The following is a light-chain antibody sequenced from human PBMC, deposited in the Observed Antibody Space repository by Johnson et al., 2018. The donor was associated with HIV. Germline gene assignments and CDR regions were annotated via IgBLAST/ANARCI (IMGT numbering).Light chain of an antibody. CDR1: VSNIESYF. CDR2: EDN. V-gene: IGLV1-51*02. Sequence: QSVLTQPPSVSAAPGQTVNISCSGNVSNIESYFVSWYQQLPGAAPTLLIYEDNKRPSGIPDRFSGSKSGATATLGITGLQTGAAADYYCGIWDASLSPLYVFGTGTTTTVL. J-gene: IGLJ1*01. CDR3: GIWDASLSPLYV.